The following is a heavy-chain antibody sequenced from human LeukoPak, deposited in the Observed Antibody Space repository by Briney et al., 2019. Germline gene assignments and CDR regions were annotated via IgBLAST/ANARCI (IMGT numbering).Heavy chain of an antibody. V-gene: IGHV4-4*07. CDR2: IYTSGST. D-gene: IGHD3-9*01. Sequence: SETLSLTCTVSGGSFSTYYWSWIRQPAGMGLEWIGRIYTSGSTNYNPSLKSRVTMSVDTSKNQFSLKLSSVTAADTAVYYCARLRGSYDILTGYQRVYFDYWGQGTLVTVSS. J-gene: IGHJ4*02. CDR1: GGSFSTYY. CDR3: ARLRGSYDILTGYQRVYFDY.